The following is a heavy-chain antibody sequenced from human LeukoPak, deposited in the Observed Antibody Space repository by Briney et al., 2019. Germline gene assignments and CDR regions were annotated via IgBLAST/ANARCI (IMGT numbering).Heavy chain of an antibody. CDR3: ARQIHSSSSVDDAFDI. J-gene: IGHJ3*02. V-gene: IGHV4-39*01. CDR2: IYYSGST. CDR1: GGSISSSSYY. Sequence: PSETLSLTCTVSGGSISSSSYYWGWIRQPPGKGLEWIGSIYYSGSTYYNPSLKSRVTISVDTSKNQFSLELSSVTAADTAVYYCARQIHSSSSVDDAFDIWGQGTMVTVSS. D-gene: IGHD6-6*01.